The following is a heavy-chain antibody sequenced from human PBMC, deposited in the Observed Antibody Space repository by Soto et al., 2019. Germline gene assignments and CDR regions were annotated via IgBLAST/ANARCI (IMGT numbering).Heavy chain of an antibody. J-gene: IGHJ4*02. CDR3: ARDKGRSPLDY. CDR2: ISYDGSNK. Sequence: PGGSLRLSCAASGFTFSSYGMHWVRQAPGKGLEWVAVISYDGSNKYYADSVKGRFTISRDNAKNSLYLQMNSPRAEDTAVYYCARDKGRSPLDYWGQGTLVTVSS. D-gene: IGHD2-15*01. V-gene: IGHV3-30*03. CDR1: GFTFSSYG.